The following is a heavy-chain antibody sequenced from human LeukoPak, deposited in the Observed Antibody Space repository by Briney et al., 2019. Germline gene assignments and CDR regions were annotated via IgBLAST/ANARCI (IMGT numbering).Heavy chain of an antibody. Sequence: TSETLSLTCAVYGGSFSGYYWSWIRQPPGKGLEWIGEINHSGSTNYNPSLKSRVTISVDTSKNQFSLKLSSVTAADTAVYYCARVLYDFWSGYSLYYFDYWGQGTLVTVSS. D-gene: IGHD3-3*01. V-gene: IGHV4-34*01. CDR3: ARVLYDFWSGYSLYYFDY. CDR2: INHSGST. J-gene: IGHJ4*02. CDR1: GGSFSGYY.